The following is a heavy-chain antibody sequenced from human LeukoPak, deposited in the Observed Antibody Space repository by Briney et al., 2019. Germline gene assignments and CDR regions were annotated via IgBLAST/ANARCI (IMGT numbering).Heavy chain of an antibody. Sequence: PSETLSLTCTVSGYSISSGCYWGWIRQPPGKGLEWIGSIYHSGSTYYNPSLKSRVTISVDTSKNQFSLKLSSVTAADTAVYYCARVSGYYDSSGTPNYYYYYYMDVWGKGTTVTVSS. CDR1: GYSISSGCY. D-gene: IGHD3-22*01. V-gene: IGHV4-38-2*02. J-gene: IGHJ6*03. CDR3: ARVSGYYDSSGTPNYYYYYYMDV. CDR2: IYHSGST.